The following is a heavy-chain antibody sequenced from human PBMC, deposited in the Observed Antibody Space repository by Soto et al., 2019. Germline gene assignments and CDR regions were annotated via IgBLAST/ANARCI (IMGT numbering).Heavy chain of an antibody. CDR1: GGSISSGGYY. V-gene: IGHV4-31*03. J-gene: IGHJ6*02. Sequence: QVQLQESGPGLVKPSQTLSLTCTVSGGSISSGGYYWSWIRQHPGKGLEWIGYIYYSGSTYYNPSLTSRVTLXXDXSXXQFSLKLSSVTAADTAVYYCARVNNRQPGYYGMDVWGQGTTVTVSS. CDR2: IYYSGST. CDR3: ARVNNRQPGYYGMDV. D-gene: IGHD1-20*01.